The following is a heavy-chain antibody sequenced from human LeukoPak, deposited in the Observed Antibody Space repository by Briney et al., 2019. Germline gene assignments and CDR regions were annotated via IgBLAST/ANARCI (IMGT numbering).Heavy chain of an antibody. V-gene: IGHV3-48*04. CDR3: AKDHFPGVSYYFDY. CDR2: IDSSTRTI. J-gene: IGHJ4*02. Sequence: PGGSLRLSCAASGFTFSTYSMNWVRQAPGKGLEWVSFIDSSTRTIFYADSVKGRFTISRDNAKNSLFLQMNSLRAEDTAVYYCAKDHFPGVSYYFDYWGQGTLVTVSS. CDR1: GFTFSTYS. D-gene: IGHD3-10*01.